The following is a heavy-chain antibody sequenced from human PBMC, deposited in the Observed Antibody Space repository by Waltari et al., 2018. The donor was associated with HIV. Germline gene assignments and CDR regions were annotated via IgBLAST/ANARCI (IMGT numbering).Heavy chain of an antibody. J-gene: IGHJ4*02. V-gene: IGHV4-4*02. CDR2: IYHSGST. CDR3: ARFPYDYVWGRSRGFYFDY. CDR1: GGSISSSNW. Sequence: QVQLQESGPGLVKPSGTLSLTCAVSGGSISSSNWWSWVRQPPGKGLEWIGEIYHSGSTNYNPSLKSRVTISVDKSKNQFSLKLSSVTAADTAVYYCARFPYDYVWGRSRGFYFDYWGQGTLVTVSS. D-gene: IGHD3-16*01.